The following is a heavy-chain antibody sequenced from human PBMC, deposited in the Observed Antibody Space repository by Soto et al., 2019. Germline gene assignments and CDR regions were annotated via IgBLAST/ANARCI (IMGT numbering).Heavy chain of an antibody. D-gene: IGHD3-10*01. CDR1: GFIFKMYW. CDR2: IYNDGSYT. Sequence: GGSLRLSCAASGFIFKMYWMHWVRQSPGKGLVWISRIYNDGSYTDYADSVKGRLTISRDNVNDTLYLQMNNLRAEDSGLYYCTRGPRPISTGTGAYWGQGTQVTVSS. J-gene: IGHJ4*02. V-gene: IGHV3-74*01. CDR3: TRGPRPISTGTGAY.